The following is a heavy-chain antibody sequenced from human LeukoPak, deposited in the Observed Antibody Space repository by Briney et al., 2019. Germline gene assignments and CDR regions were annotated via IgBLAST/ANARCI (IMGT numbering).Heavy chain of an antibody. CDR2: IYSGGST. Sequence: GGSLRLSCAASGFTVSSNYMSWVRQVPGKGLEWVSVIYSGGSTYYADSVKGRFTISRDNSKNTLYLQMNSLRAEDTAVYYCAKVSVSSTSTNGNYWGQGTLVTVSS. CDR3: AKVSVSSTSTNGNY. D-gene: IGHD2-2*01. V-gene: IGHV3-66*01. CDR1: GFTVSSNY. J-gene: IGHJ4*02.